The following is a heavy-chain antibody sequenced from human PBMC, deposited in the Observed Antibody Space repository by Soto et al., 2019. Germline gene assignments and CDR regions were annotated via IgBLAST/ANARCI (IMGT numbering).Heavy chain of an antibody. CDR1: GYTFTSYG. J-gene: IGHJ4*02. Sequence: ASGKVSCKASGYTFTSYGISWVRQAPGQGLEWMGWISAYNGNTNYAQKLQGRVTMTTDTSTSTAYMELRSLRSDDTAVYYCARAKGPPDTVRYFDWPPSYWGQGTLVTVSS. V-gene: IGHV1-18*01. CDR2: ISAYNGNT. CDR3: ARAKGPPDTVRYFDWPPSY. D-gene: IGHD3-9*01.